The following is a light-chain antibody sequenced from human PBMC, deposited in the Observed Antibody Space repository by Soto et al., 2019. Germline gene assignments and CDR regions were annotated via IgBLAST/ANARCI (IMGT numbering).Light chain of an antibody. J-gene: IGLJ2*01. V-gene: IGLV2-14*03. CDR3: SSYKNTGTSVV. CDR1: NIDVGSYAY. Sequence: QSVLTQPASVSGSPGQSITISCTGANIDVGSYAYVSWYRQVPGKAPKLLIYDVYKRPSGISNRFSGSKSGNTASLAISGLQAEDEADYYCSSYKNTGTSVVLGGGTKVTVL. CDR2: DVY.